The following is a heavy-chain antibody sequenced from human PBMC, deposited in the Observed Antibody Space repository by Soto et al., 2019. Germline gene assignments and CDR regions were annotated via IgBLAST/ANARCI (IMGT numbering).Heavy chain of an antibody. CDR1: GYTFTSYG. V-gene: IGHV1-18*04. D-gene: IGHD2-21*02. J-gene: IGHJ5*02. Sequence: ASVKVSCKASGYTFTSYGISWVRQAPGQGLERMGWISAYNGNTNYAQKLQGRVTMTTDTSTSTAYMELRSLRSDDTAVYYCARGFSVPVVTAFRAPFDPWGQGTLVTVSS. CDR2: ISAYNGNT. CDR3: ARGFSVPVVTAFRAPFDP.